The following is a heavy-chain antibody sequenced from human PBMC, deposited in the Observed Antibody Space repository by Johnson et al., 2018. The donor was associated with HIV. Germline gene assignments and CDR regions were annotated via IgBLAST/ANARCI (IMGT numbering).Heavy chain of an antibody. CDR2: ISYDGNEK. D-gene: IGHD3-16*01. CDR3: ARPQGGAPLAMAFDI. V-gene: IGHV3-30*04. CDR1: GFTFDTYA. J-gene: IGHJ3*02. Sequence: GFTFDTYAMHWVRQAPGKGLEWVAVISYDGNEKYYGDSVRGRFTISRDNSKNTLYLQMNSLRAEDTAVYYCARPQGGAPLAMAFDIWGQGTMVTVSS.